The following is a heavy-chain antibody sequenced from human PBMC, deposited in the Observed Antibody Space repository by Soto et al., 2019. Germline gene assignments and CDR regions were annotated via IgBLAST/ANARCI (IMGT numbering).Heavy chain of an antibody. CDR2: ISGSGGST. CDR1: GFTFSSYA. V-gene: IGHV3-23*01. Sequence: GGSLRLSCAASGFTFSSYAMSWVRQAPGKGLEWVSAISGSGGSTYYADSVKGRFTISRDNSKNTLYLQMNSLRAEDTAVYYCAKEEVVVVPAWEWGSGGSHAFDIWGQGTMVTVSS. J-gene: IGHJ3*02. CDR3: AKEEVVVVPAWEWGSGGSHAFDI. D-gene: IGHD2-2*01.